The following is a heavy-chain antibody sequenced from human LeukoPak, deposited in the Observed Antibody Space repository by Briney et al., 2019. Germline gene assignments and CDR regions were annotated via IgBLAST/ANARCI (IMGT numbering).Heavy chain of an antibody. V-gene: IGHV1-8*01. CDR2: MNPNSGNT. Sequence: ASVKVSCKASGYTFTSYDINWVRQATGQGLEWMGWMNPNSGNTGYAQKFQGRVTMTRNTSISTAYMELSSLRSEDTAVYYCASVSDDSSGYYLDNWFDPGGQGTLVTVSS. D-gene: IGHD3-22*01. CDR3: ASVSDDSSGYYLDNWFDP. CDR1: GYTFTSYD. J-gene: IGHJ5*02.